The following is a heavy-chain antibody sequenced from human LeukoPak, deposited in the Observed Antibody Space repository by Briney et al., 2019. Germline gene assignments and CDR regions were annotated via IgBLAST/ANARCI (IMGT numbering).Heavy chain of an antibody. J-gene: IGHJ4*02. D-gene: IGHD5-12*01. CDR1: GGSFSGYY. V-gene: IGHV4-34*01. CDR3: AKARRGYVRLDY. CDR2: IYHSGST. Sequence: PSETLSLTCEVSGGSFSGYYWTWIRQSPGKGLEWIGEIYHSGSTNYNPSLMRRVTMSVDTSKNQFSLSPTAVTDADTALYYCAKARRGYVRLDYWGQGTIVTVSS.